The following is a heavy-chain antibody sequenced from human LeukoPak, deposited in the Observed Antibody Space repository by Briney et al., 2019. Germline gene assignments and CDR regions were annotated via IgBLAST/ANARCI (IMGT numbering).Heavy chain of an antibody. J-gene: IGHJ6*02. Sequence: GGSLRLSCEAPGSTFSAYAMTWVRQAPGKGLECVSSVGSDNNPHYSESVKGRFAISRDNSKSILFLQLNRLRAEDTALYYCASDLHYYVAMDVWGQGTTVTVSS. CDR2: VGSDNNP. V-gene: IGHV3-23*05. CDR1: GSTFSAYA. CDR3: ASDLHYYVAMDV. D-gene: IGHD2-21*01.